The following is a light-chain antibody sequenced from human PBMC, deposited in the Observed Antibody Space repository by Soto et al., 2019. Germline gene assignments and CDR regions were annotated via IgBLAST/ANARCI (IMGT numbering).Light chain of an antibody. V-gene: IGLV2-11*01. J-gene: IGLJ3*02. CDR2: DVS. CDR3: CSYAGTYTWV. CDR1: SSDVGGYNS. Sequence: QSALTQPRSVSGSPGQSVTISCTGTSSDVGGYNSVSWYQQYPGKAPKLMIYDVSKRPSGVPDRFSGSKSGNAASLTISGLQAADEADYYCCSYAGTYTWVFGGGTKLTVL.